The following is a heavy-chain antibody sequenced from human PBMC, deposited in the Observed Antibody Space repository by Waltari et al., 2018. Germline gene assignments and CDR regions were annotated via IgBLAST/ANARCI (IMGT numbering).Heavy chain of an antibody. D-gene: IGHD2-2*01. V-gene: IGHV3-21*01. CDR2: ISSSSSYI. J-gene: IGHJ4*02. CDR1: GFTFRRYS. CDR3: ARDPRYCSSTSCHDY. Sequence: EVQLVESGGGLVKPGGSLRLSCAAPGFTFRRYSMDWVRQAPGKGLEWVSSISSSSSYIYYADSVKGRFTISRDNAKNSLYLQMNSLRAEDTAVYYCARDPRYCSSTSCHDYWGQGTLVTVSS.